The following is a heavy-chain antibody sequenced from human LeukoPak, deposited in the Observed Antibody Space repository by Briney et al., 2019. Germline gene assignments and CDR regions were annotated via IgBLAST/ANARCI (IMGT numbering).Heavy chain of an antibody. CDR2: INHSGST. CDR3: ARVPPHYYYGMDV. CDR1: GGSFSGYY. J-gene: IGHJ6*02. V-gene: IGHV4-34*01. Sequence: PSETLSLTCAVYGGSFSGYYWSWIRQPPGKGLEWIGEINHSGSTNYNPSLKSRVTISVDTSKNQFSLKLSSVTAADTAVYYCARVPPHYYYGMDVWGQGTTVTVSS.